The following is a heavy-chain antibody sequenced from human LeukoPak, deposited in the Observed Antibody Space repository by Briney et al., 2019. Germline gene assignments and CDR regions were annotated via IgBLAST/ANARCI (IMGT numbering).Heavy chain of an antibody. V-gene: IGHV3-48*03. Sequence: GGFLRLSCAASGFTFSSYEMNWVRQAPGKGLEGVSYISSSGSTIYYADSVKGRFTISRDNAKNSLYLQMNSLRAEDTAVYYCASVGYYFDYWGQGTLVTVSS. CDR1: GFTFSSYE. D-gene: IGHD1-26*01. CDR3: ASVGYYFDY. J-gene: IGHJ4*02. CDR2: ISSSGSTI.